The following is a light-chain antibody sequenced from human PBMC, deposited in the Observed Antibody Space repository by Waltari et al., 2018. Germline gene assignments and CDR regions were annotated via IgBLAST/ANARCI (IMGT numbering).Light chain of an antibody. CDR2: DAS. V-gene: IGKV3-11*01. CDR3: QHRANRPPVT. CDR1: QSVNSS. Sequence: ELTQSPVTLSLSPGARATLSCRASQSVNSSLAWYQQRPGQPPRLLIYDASDRATGIPARFSGGGSGTDFTLIITNLEAEDFATYFCQHRANRPPVTFGGGTKV. J-gene: IGKJ4*01.